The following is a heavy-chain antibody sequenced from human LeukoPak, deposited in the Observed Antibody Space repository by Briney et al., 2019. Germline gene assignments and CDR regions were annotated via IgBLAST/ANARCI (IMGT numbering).Heavy chain of an antibody. J-gene: IGHJ4*02. CDR1: GGSISSYY. V-gene: IGHV4-59*01. CDR2: IYYSGST. CDR3: AGAEGY. Sequence: PSETLSLTCTVSGGSISSYYWSWIRQPPGKGLEWIGYIYYSGSTNYNPSLKSRVTISVDTSKNQFSLKLSSVTAADTAVYYCAGAEGYWGQGTLVTVSS.